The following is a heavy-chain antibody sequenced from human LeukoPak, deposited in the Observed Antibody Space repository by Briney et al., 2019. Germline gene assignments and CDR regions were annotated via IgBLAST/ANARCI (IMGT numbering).Heavy chain of an antibody. CDR3: ARTNYYFYYMDV. CDR2: IYYRGST. J-gene: IGHJ6*03. Sequence: SETLSLTCTVSGGSINGNDYYWGWIRQPPGKGLEWIGSIYYRGSTYHNPSLKSRVTISVDTSKNQFFLRLSSVTAADTALYYCARTNYYFYYMDVWGRGTTVTVSS. D-gene: IGHD2-8*01. V-gene: IGHV4-39*01. CDR1: GGSINGNDYY.